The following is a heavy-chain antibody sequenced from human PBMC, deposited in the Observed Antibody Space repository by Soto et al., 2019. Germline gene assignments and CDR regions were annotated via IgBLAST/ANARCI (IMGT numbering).Heavy chain of an antibody. CDR2: IYYSGST. CDR1: GDSISGYY. J-gene: IGHJ4*02. CDR3: AKYRRTDAEGYTFDY. Sequence: SETLSLTCTVSGDSISGYYLSWIRQPPGKGLEWIGYIYYSGSTNYNPSLKGRVTMSVDTSKNQFSLKLTSVTAADTAMYFCAKYRRTDAEGYTFDYWGQGALVTVS. D-gene: IGHD2-15*01. V-gene: IGHV4-59*01.